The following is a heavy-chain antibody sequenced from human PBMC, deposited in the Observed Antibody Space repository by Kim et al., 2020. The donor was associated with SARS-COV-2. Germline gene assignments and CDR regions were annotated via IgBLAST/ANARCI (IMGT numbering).Heavy chain of an antibody. CDR3: ARDSYGDYRGYYFDY. J-gene: IGHJ4*02. Sequence: KLQGRVTMTTDPTTSTAYMELRSLRSDDTAVYYCARDSYGDYRGYYFDYWGQGTLVTVSS. D-gene: IGHD4-17*01. V-gene: IGHV1-18*01.